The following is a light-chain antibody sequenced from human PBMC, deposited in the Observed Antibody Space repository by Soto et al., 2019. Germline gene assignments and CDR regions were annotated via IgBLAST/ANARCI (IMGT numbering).Light chain of an antibody. J-gene: IGKJ1*01. CDR2: DAS. V-gene: IGKV1-5*01. CDR3: QQYNSYSWT. CDR1: QDITNY. Sequence: DIQMTQSPTSLSASVGDRFSLTCQASQDITNYLNWYQQKPGKAPKLLIYDASSLESGVPSRFSGSGSGTEFTLTISSLQPDDFATYYCQQYNSYSWTFGQGTKVDI.